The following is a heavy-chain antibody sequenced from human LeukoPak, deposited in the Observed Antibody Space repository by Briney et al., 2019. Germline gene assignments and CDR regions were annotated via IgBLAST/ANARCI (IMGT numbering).Heavy chain of an antibody. V-gene: IGHV4-34*01. CDR1: GGSFSGYY. J-gene: IGHJ6*02. Sequence: SETLSLTCAVYGGSFSGYYWSWIRQPPGKGLEWIGEINHSGSTNYNPSLKSRVTISVDTSKNQFSLKLSSVTAADTAVYYRARDRITMVRGVTSLWGQGTTVTVSS. CDR2: INHSGST. CDR3: ARDRITMVRGVTSL. D-gene: IGHD3-10*01.